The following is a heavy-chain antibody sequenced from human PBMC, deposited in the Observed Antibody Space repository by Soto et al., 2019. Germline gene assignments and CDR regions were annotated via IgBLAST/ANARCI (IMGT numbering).Heavy chain of an antibody. J-gene: IGHJ6*02. CDR3: ARDYRSGYYYYYGLDV. V-gene: IGHV3-30-3*01. D-gene: IGHD3-16*02. CDR2: MSYDGSNK. Sequence: GGSLRLSCAASGFTFSSYAMHWVRQAPGKGLEWVAVMSYDGSNKYYADSVKGRFTISRDSSKNTLYLQMNSLRAEDTAVYYCARDYRSGYYYYYGLDVWGQGTTVTVSS. CDR1: GFTFSSYA.